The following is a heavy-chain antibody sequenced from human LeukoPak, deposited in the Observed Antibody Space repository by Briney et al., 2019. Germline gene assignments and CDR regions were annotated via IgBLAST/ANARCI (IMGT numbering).Heavy chain of an antibody. D-gene: IGHD3-22*01. V-gene: IGHV1-2*06. CDR2: INPNSGDT. J-gene: IGHJ5*01. Sequence: ASVKVSCKTSGYTFTSHGISWVRQAPGQGLEWMGRINPNSGDTNFAQRFQGRVTMTRDTSISTAYMELSRLMSDDTDTAVYYCARAYYYDSSAYYYDSWGQGSLVTVSS. CDR1: GYTFTSHG. CDR3: ARAYYYDSSAYYYDS.